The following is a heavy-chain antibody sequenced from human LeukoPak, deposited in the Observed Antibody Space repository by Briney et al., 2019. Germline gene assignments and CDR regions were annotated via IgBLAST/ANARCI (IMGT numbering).Heavy chain of an antibody. Sequence: ASVKVSCKASGYIFISYYMQWVRQAPGQGLEWMGIINPSGGSTSYAQKFQGRVTMTRDMSTSTVYMELSSLRAEGTAVYYCARGVGELSGGRDFDYWGQGTLVTVSS. V-gene: IGHV1-46*01. CDR1: GYIFISYY. CDR3: ARGVGELSGGRDFDY. CDR2: INPSGGST. J-gene: IGHJ4*02. D-gene: IGHD3-10*01.